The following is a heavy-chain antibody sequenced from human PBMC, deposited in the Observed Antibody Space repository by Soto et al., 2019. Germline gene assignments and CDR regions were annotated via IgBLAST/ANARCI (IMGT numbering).Heavy chain of an antibody. Sequence: PSETLSLTCAVSGGSISSGGYSWSWIRQPPGKGLEWIGYIYHFGSTYYNPSLKSRVTISVDGSKNQFSLKLNSVTAADTAVYYCASRANYGDYIAYWGQGTLVTV. V-gene: IGHV4-30-2*01. J-gene: IGHJ4*02. CDR2: IYHFGST. CDR3: ASRANYGDYIAY. D-gene: IGHD4-17*01. CDR1: GGSISSGGYS.